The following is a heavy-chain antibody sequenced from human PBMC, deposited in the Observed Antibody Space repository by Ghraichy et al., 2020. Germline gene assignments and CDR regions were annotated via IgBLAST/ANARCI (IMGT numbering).Heavy chain of an antibody. D-gene: IGHD1-26*01. V-gene: IGHV1-46*01. CDR2: IYPIDGAT. J-gene: IGHJ4*02. CDR1: GYALTTYF. CDR3: ARESSTGSFDY. Sequence: ASVKVSCRTSGYALTTYFIHWVRQAPGQGLEWMGKIYPIDGATDYAQQFRGRVTMTRDTSTSTVYMQLSSLRSDDPAVYYCARESSTGSFDYWGQGTLVTVSS.